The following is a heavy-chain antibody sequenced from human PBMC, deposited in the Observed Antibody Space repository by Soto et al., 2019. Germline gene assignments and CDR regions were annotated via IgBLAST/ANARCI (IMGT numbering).Heavy chain of an antibody. CDR2: IANKADGGTS. J-gene: IGHJ5*01. CDR3: ASSKSTAGAFDF. D-gene: IGHD1-1*01. Sequence: EVQLVESGGDFVKPGGSLRLSCAASGFTVTHAYMMWVRHPPREGLEWVGRIANKADGGTSQYAAPVKGRFTISGDESENTLYLQTNSLKIEDTAVYYCASSKSTAGAFDFWGRGTLVTVSS. V-gene: IGHV3-15*07. CDR1: GFTVTHAY.